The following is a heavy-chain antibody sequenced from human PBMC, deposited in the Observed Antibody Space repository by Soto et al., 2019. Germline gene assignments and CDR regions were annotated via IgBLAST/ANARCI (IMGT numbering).Heavy chain of an antibody. CDR3: ARDRGYSNGYSSGMDV. CDR1: GYTFTSYY. Sequence: ASVKVSCKASGYTFTSYYMHWVLQAPGQGLEWMGIINPSGGSTSYAQKFQGRVTMTRDTSTSTVYMELSSLRSEDTAVYYCARDRGYSNGYSSGMDVWGQGNTVTVSS. D-gene: IGHD5-18*01. CDR2: INPSGGST. V-gene: IGHV1-46*01. J-gene: IGHJ6*02.